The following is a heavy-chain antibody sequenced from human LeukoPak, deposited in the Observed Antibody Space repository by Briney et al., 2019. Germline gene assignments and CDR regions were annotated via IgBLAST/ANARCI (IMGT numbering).Heavy chain of an antibody. D-gene: IGHD3-16*02. CDR3: ARGPYVWGSYRYPNWFDP. Sequence: SETLSLTCAVYGGSFIGYYWSWIRQPPGKGLEWIGEINHSGSTNYNPSLKSRVTISVDTSKNQFSLKLSSVTAADTAVYYCARGPYVWGSYRYPNWFDPWGQGTLVTVSS. J-gene: IGHJ5*02. CDR2: INHSGST. V-gene: IGHV4-34*01. CDR1: GGSFIGYY.